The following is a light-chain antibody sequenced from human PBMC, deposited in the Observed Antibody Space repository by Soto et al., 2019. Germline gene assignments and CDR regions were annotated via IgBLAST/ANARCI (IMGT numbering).Light chain of an antibody. CDR2: GAS. CDR3: QQRSSWPT. Sequence: EIVMTQSPATLSVSPGERATLSCRASQSVSSNLAWYQQKPGQAPRLLSDGASTRATGIPARFSGSGSGTDFTLTISRLEPDDVAVYYCQQRSSWPTFGQGTRLEI. V-gene: IGKV3-15*01. J-gene: IGKJ5*01. CDR1: QSVSSN.